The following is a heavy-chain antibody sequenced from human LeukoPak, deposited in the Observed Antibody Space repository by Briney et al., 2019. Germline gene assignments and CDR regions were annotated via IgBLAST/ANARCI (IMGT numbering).Heavy chain of an antibody. CDR3: ARGGGLRYFDWSPEDY. J-gene: IGHJ4*02. CDR1: GFTFSSYS. Sequence: PGGSLRLSCAASGFTFSSYSMTWVRQAPGKGLEWVSSISSSSSYIYYADSVKGRFTISRDNAKNSLYLQMNSLRAEDTAVYYCARGGGLRYFDWSPEDYWGQGTLVTVSS. V-gene: IGHV3-21*01. CDR2: ISSSSSYI. D-gene: IGHD3-9*01.